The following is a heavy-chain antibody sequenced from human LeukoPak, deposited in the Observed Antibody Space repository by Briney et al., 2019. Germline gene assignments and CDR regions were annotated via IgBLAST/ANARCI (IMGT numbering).Heavy chain of an antibody. Sequence: SETLSLTCTVYGGSVSSGSYYWSWIRQPPGKGLEWTGYIYYSGSTNYNPSLKSRVTTSGATSKNQFCLKLSSVTAADTAVYYCARDKAVAGTGFDYCGQGTLVTVSS. J-gene: IGHJ4*02. D-gene: IGHD6-19*01. CDR3: ARDKAVAGTGFDY. CDR1: GGSVSSGSYY. V-gene: IGHV4-61*01. CDR2: IYYSGST.